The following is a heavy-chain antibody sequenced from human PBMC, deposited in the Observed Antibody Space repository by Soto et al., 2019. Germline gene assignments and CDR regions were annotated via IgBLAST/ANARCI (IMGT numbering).Heavy chain of an antibody. V-gene: IGHV3-66*01. D-gene: IGHD4-4*01. Sequence: EVQLVESGGGLVQPGGSLRLSCAASGFTVTNKYMSWVRQAPGKGLEWVSVINTADNAYYADSVKGRFTISRDNFKNTLYLQMNSLRAEDTAVYYCVRVDYSSYRQLYYGMDVWGQGTTVTVSS. J-gene: IGHJ6*02. CDR1: GFTVTNKY. CDR2: INTADNA. CDR3: VRVDYSSYRQLYYGMDV.